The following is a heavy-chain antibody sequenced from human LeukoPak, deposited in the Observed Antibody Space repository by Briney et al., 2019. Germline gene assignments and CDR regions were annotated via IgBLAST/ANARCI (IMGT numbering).Heavy chain of an antibody. D-gene: IGHD3-16*01. J-gene: IGHJ6*03. CDR3: ARDMGAFPYYYYYYMDV. V-gene: IGHV4-38-2*02. CDR1: GGSFSGYY. Sequence: SETLSLTCAVYGGSFSGYYWGWIRQPPGKGLEWIGSIYHSGSTYYNPSLKSRVTISVDTSKNQFSLKLSSVTAADTAVYYCARDMGAFPYYYYYYMDVWGKGTTVTVSS. CDR2: IYHSGST.